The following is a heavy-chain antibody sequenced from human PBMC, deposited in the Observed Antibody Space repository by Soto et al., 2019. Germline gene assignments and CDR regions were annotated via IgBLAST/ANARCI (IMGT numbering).Heavy chain of an antibody. V-gene: IGHV4-4*02. CDR2: IYHSGNT. CDR1: GGSITSTNW. J-gene: IGHJ4*02. D-gene: IGHD6-13*01. CDR3: ARDRGIAAAGV. Sequence: QVQLQESGPGLVKPSGTLSLTCAVSGGSITSTNWWSWVRQPPGKGLEWIGEIYHSGNTNYNPSLQTRVTISVDKSKNQFSLNLNSVTAADTAIYYCARDRGIAAAGVWGQGTLVTVSS.